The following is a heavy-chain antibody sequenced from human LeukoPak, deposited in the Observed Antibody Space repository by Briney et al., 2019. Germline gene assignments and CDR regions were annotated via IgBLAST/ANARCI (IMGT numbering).Heavy chain of an antibody. CDR2: ISWNSGSI. Sequence: GGSLRLSCAASGFGFDGYGMNWVRQAPGEGVEWVSGISWNSGSIGCADSVKGRFTISRDNAKNSLYLQMNSLRAEDTALYYCAKDIGSGWYVFDYWGQGTLVTVSS. D-gene: IGHD6-19*01. CDR3: AKDIGSGWYVFDY. J-gene: IGHJ4*02. CDR1: GFGFDGYG. V-gene: IGHV3-9*01.